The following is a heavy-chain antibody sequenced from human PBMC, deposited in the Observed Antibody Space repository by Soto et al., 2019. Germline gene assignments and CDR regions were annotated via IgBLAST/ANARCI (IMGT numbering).Heavy chain of an antibody. Sequence: PGGSLRLSCAASGFIFTSYWMSWVRQAPGKGLEWVANIKQDGSEKFYVDSVKGRFTISRDNAKNSLYLQMNSLRAEDTAVYYCARVDVQFDYWGQGTLVTVAS. V-gene: IGHV3-7*01. J-gene: IGHJ4*02. CDR3: ARVDVQFDY. CDR2: IKQDGSEK. CDR1: GFIFTSYW.